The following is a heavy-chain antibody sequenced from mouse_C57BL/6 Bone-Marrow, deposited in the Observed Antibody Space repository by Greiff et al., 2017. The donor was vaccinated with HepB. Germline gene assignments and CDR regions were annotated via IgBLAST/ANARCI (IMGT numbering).Heavy chain of an antibody. J-gene: IGHJ2*01. V-gene: IGHV5-9-1*02. CDR1: GFTFSSYA. CDR3: TRYYYGSSFYFDY. CDR2: ISSGGDYI. D-gene: IGHD1-1*01. Sequence: MLVESGEGLVKPGGSLKLSCAASGFTFSSYAMSWVRQTPEKRLEWVAYISSGGDYIYYADTVKGRFTISRDNARNTLYLQMSSLKSEDTAMYYCTRYYYGSSFYFDYWGQGTTLTVSS.